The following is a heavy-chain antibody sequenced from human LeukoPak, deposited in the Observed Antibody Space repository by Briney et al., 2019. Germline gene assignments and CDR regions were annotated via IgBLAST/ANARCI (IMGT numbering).Heavy chain of an antibody. CDR3: ARGGYSYGIYYYYYMDV. D-gene: IGHD5-18*01. J-gene: IGHJ6*03. CDR2: IYYSGST. Sequence: SETLSLTCTVSGGSISSYYWSWIRQPPAKGLEWIGYIYYSGSTNYNPSLKSRVTISVDTSKNQFSLKLSSVTAADTAVYYCARGGYSYGIYYYYYMDVWGKGTTVTVSS. V-gene: IGHV4-59*01. CDR1: GGSISSYY.